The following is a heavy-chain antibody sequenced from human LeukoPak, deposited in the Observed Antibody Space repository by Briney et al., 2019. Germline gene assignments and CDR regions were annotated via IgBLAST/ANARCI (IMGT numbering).Heavy chain of an antibody. CDR2: FDPEDGET. J-gene: IGHJ5*02. V-gene: IGHV1-24*01. CDR1: GYTLTELS. D-gene: IGHD3-10*01. Sequence: ASVKVSCKVSGYTLTELSMHWVRQAPGKWLEWMGGFDPEDGETIYAQKFQGRVTMTEDTSTDTAYMELSSLRSEDTAVYYCATDLIGTMVRGVISTTPWSQGTLVTVSS. CDR3: ATDLIGTMVRGVISTTP.